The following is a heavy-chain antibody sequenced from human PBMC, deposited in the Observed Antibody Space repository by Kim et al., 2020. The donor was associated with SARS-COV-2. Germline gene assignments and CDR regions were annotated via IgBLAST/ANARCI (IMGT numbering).Heavy chain of an antibody. CDR2: ITQDGSEK. CDR3: ARNAPRGATVTFIDY. D-gene: IGHD4-17*01. CDR1: GFTFSSYW. Sequence: GGSLRLSCAASGFTFSSYWMSWVRQTPGMGLEWVANITQDGSEKYYVDSVKGRFTISRDNAKNSLYLQMNSLRAEDTAVYYCARNAPRGATVTFIDYCGQGTLVTVSS. V-gene: IGHV3-7*01. J-gene: IGHJ4*02.